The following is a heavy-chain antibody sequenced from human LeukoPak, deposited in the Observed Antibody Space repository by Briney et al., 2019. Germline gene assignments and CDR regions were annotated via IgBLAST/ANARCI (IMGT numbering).Heavy chain of an antibody. D-gene: IGHD6-13*01. CDR1: GGSISSNSYY. J-gene: IGHJ6*03. CDR3: ARTTEAHSWRTRYYDYYMDV. Sequence: SETLSLTCAVSGGSISSNSYYWGWIRQPPGKGLEWIGSIYYSGSTYYNPSLKGRVTISVDTSKNQFSLKLSSVTAADTAVYYCARTTEAHSWRTRYYDYYMDVWGKGTTVTVSS. V-gene: IGHV4-39*07. CDR2: IYYSGST.